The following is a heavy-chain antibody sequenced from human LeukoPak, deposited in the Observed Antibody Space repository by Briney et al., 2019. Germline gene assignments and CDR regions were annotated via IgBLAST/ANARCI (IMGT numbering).Heavy chain of an antibody. CDR2: ISGSGGST. V-gene: IGHV3-23*01. D-gene: IGHD3-22*01. J-gene: IGHJ4*02. CDR1: GFTFSSYA. CDR3: AKDFVPYYYDSSGYYLPDY. Sequence: GGSLRLSCAASGFTFSSYAMSWVRQAPGKGLEWVSAISGSGGSTYYADSVKGRFTISRDNSKNTLYLQMNSLRAEDTAVYYCAKDFVPYYYDSSGYYLPDYWGQGTLVTVSS.